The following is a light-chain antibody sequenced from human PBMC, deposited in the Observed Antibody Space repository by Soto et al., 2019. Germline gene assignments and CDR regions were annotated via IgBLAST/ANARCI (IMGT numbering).Light chain of an antibody. J-gene: IGLJ2*01. Sequence: QSVLAQPPSASGTPGQRVTISCSGSSSNIGSNTVNWYQQLPGTAPKLPIYSNNQRPSGVPDRFSGSKSGTSASLAISGLQSEDEADYFCATWDDNVKGPVFGGGTKVTVL. CDR1: SSNIGSNT. CDR3: ATWDDNVKGPV. V-gene: IGLV1-44*01. CDR2: SNN.